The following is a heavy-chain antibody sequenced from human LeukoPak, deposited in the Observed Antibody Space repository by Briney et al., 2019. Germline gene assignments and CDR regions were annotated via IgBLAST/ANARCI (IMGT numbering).Heavy chain of an antibody. CDR1: GGSFSGYY. V-gene: IGHV4-34*01. J-gene: IGHJ4*02. CDR3: ARGVEETGTTLGSDY. Sequence: SETLSLTCAVYGGSFSGYYWSWIRQPPGKGLEWIGEINHSGSTNYNPSLKSRVTISVDTSKNQFSLKLSSVTAADTAVYYCARGVEETGTTLGSDYWGQGTLVTVSS. CDR2: INHSGST. D-gene: IGHD1-1*01.